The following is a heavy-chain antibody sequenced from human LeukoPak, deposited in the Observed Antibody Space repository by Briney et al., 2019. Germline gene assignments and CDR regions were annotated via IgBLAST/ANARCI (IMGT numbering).Heavy chain of an antibody. CDR3: ARGLMYSECEC. V-gene: IGHV1-18*01. CDR2: ITTYNGNT. Sequence: ASVKVSSKASGDTSTSYGISWGLQAPRQRLEWMGWITTYNGNTNNAQNPEGRVTMTTDTTTSTTNMELRRLKSDDTAVYYCARGLMYSECECWGQGTV. CDR1: GDTSTSYG. D-gene: IGHD3-3*01. J-gene: IGHJ4*02.